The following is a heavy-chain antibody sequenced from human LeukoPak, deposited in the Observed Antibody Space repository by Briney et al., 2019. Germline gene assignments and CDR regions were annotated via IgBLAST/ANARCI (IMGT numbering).Heavy chain of an antibody. CDR1: GYTFTGYY. CDR2: INPNTGGT. Sequence: ASVNVSCKPSGYTFTGYYMHWVRQAPGQGLEWMGWINPNTGGTNYAQKFQGRVTMTKDTSSTTAYMQLSSLRSDDTAVYYCARGWNGGSLNWFDPWGQGNLVAASS. CDR3: ARGWNGGSLNWFDP. J-gene: IGHJ5*02. D-gene: IGHD1-26*01. V-gene: IGHV1-2*02.